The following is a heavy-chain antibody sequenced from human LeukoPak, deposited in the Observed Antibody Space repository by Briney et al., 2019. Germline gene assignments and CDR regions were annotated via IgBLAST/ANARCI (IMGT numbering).Heavy chain of an antibody. Sequence: PGGSLRLSCAASGFTFSDYYMSWRRQAPGKGLEWVSYISSSSSYTNYADSVKGRFTISRDNAKNPLYLQMNSLRAEDTAVYYCARSGSIAVVVPAATLVDYWGQGTLVTVSS. CDR2: ISSSSSYT. D-gene: IGHD2-2*01. CDR3: ARSGSIAVVVPAATLVDY. V-gene: IGHV3-11*03. J-gene: IGHJ4*02. CDR1: GFTFSDYY.